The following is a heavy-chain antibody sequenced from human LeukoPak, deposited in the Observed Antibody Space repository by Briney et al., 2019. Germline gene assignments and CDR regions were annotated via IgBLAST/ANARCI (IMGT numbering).Heavy chain of an antibody. J-gene: IGHJ5*02. D-gene: IGHD6-13*01. CDR2: ISAYNGNT. CDR3: ARDPVIAAAGRRWFDP. Sequence: ASVKVSCKASGYTFTSYGISWVRQAPGQGLEWMGWISAYNGNTTYAQKLQGRVTMTTDTSTSTAYMELRSLRSDDTAVYYCARDPVIAAAGRRWFDPWGQGTLVTVSS. V-gene: IGHV1-18*01. CDR1: GYTFTSYG.